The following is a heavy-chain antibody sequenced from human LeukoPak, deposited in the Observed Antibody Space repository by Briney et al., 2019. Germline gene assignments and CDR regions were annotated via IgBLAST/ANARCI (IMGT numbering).Heavy chain of an antibody. CDR3: ARISWYFDL. Sequence: ASETLSLTCTVSGYSISSGYYWGWIRQPPGKGLEWIGHMYHSGDTYYNPSLKSRVTISVDTSKNQFSLKLSSVTAADTAVYYCARISWYFDLWGRGTLVTVSS. CDR2: MYHSGDT. CDR1: GYSISSGYY. V-gene: IGHV4-38-2*02. J-gene: IGHJ2*01.